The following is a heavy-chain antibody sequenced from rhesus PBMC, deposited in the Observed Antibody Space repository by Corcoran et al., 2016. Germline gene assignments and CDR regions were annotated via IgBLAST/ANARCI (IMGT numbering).Heavy chain of an antibody. CDR3: ARRYSGSYSFDY. CDR1: GGSISSSY. J-gene: IGHJ4*01. CDR2: IYGSGSST. Sequence: QLQLQESGPGLVKPSETLSVTCAVSGGSISSSYWSWIRQAPGKGLEWIGYIYGSGSSTNYNPSPKSRVTLSVDTSKNQLSLKLSSVTTADTAVYYCARRYSGSYSFDYWGQGVLVTVSS. V-gene: IGHV4-169*01. D-gene: IGHD1-44*02.